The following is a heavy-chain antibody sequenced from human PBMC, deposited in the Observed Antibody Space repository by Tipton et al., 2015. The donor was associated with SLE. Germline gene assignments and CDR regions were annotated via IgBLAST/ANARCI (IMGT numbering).Heavy chain of an antibody. D-gene: IGHD1-26*01. CDR3: ARDDTTDSSGMNAFDL. V-gene: IGHV3-48*04. CDR2: ISDTGSLV. Sequence: FLRLSCAASGFSLSYYSMNWVRQAPGKGLEWVSYISDTGSLVSYADSVKGRFTISRDNAKNSLYLQLNSLRVEDSAVYHCARDDTTDSSGMNAFDLWGRGTVVTVSS. J-gene: IGHJ3*01. CDR1: GFSLSYYS.